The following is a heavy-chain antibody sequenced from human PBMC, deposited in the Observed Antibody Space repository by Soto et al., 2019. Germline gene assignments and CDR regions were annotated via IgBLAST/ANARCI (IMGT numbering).Heavy chain of an antibody. CDR2: IYHSGST. V-gene: IGHV4-4*02. CDR3: ARYGSGSYPQPLDY. D-gene: IGHD3-10*01. CDR1: GGSISSSNW. Sequence: SETLSLTCAVSGGSISSSNWWSWVRQPPGKGLEWIGEIYHSGSTNYNPSLKSRVTISVDKSKNQFSLKLSSVTAADTAVYYCARYGSGSYPQPLDYWGQGTLVTVSS. J-gene: IGHJ4*02.